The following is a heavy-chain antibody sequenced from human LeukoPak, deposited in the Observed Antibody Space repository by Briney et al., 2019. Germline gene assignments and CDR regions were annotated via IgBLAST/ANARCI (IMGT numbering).Heavy chain of an antibody. J-gene: IGHJ5*02. Sequence: ASVKVSCKASGYSFISYGISWVRQAPGQGLEWMGWISPYNGNSKYTDKVQGRVTMTTDTTTSTAYMELRSLRSDDTAVYYGARGPAVVNWFDPWGQGSLVTVSS. CDR3: ARGPAVVNWFDP. CDR1: GYSFISYG. D-gene: IGHD3-22*01. V-gene: IGHV1-18*01. CDR2: ISPYNGNS.